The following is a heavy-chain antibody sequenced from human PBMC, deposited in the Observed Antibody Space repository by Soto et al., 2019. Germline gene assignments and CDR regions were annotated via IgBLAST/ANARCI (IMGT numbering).Heavy chain of an antibody. Sequence: SETLSLTCAVSGVSISSSNWWSWVRQPPGKGLEWIGEIYHSGSTNYNPSLKSRVTISVDKAKNQFSLKLSSVTAADTAVYYCARGPSITGTGGGSGEWYFDYWGQGTLVTVSS. CDR3: ARGPSITGTGGGSGEWYFDY. V-gene: IGHV4-4*02. J-gene: IGHJ4*02. CDR1: GVSISSSNW. D-gene: IGHD1-20*01. CDR2: IYHSGST.